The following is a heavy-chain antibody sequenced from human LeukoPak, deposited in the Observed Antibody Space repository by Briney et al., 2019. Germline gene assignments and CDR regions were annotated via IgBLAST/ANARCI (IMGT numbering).Heavy chain of an antibody. V-gene: IGHV3-23*01. D-gene: IGHD3-9*01. J-gene: IGHJ4*02. CDR2: IISSGAGT. CDR1: GFTFSSYA. Sequence: PGGSLRLSCAASGFTFSSYAMNWVRQPPGKGLEWVSAIISSGAGTYYADSVKGRFTISRDNSKNTLYLQMNSLRAEDTAVYYCASPYILTGSYWGQGTLVTVSS. CDR3: ASPYILTGSY.